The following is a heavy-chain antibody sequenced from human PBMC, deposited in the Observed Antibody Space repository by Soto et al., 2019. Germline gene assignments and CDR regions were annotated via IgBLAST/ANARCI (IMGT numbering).Heavy chain of an antibody. CDR3: ARDKQWLFDY. D-gene: IGHD6-19*01. V-gene: IGHV4-30-2*01. Sequence: SETLSLTCAVSGGSISSGGYSWSWIRQPPGKGLEWIGYIYHSGSTYYNPSLKSRVTISVDRSKNQFSLKLSSVTAADPAVYYCARDKQWLFDYWGQGTLVTVSS. CDR1: GGSISSGGYS. CDR2: IYHSGST. J-gene: IGHJ4*02.